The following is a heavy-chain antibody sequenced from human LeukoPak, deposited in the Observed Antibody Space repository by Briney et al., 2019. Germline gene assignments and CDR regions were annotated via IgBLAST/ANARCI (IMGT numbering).Heavy chain of an antibody. CDR2: IYYSGST. CDR3: ASRTSIAVAGQNFDY. Sequence: PSETLSLTCTVSGGSISSSSYYWGWIRQPPGKGLEWIGSIYYSGSTYYNPSLKSRVTISVDTSKNQFSLKLSSVTAADTAVYYCASRTSIAVAGQNFDYWGQGTLVTVSS. V-gene: IGHV4-39*01. CDR1: GGSISSSSYY. D-gene: IGHD6-19*01. J-gene: IGHJ4*02.